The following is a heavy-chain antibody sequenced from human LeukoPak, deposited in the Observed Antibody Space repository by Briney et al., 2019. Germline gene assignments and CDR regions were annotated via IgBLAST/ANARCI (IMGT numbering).Heavy chain of an antibody. CDR2: IIPILGTA. J-gene: IGHJ3*02. V-gene: IGHV1-69*13. D-gene: IGHD3-22*01. Sequence: EASVKVSCKASGGTFSSYAISWVRQAPGQGLEWMGGIIPILGTANYAQKFQGRVTITADESTSTAYMELSSLRSEDTAVYYCARCVHYYDSSGYYPTDAFDIWGQGTMVTVSS. CDR3: ARCVHYYDSSGYYPTDAFDI. CDR1: GGTFSSYA.